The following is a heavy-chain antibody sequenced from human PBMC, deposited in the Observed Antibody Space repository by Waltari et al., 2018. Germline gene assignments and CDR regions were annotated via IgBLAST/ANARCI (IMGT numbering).Heavy chain of an antibody. CDR1: GYTFTGYY. D-gene: IGHD4-17*01. V-gene: IGHV1-2*02. CDR3: AREEDYGGNYYYYGMDV. J-gene: IGHJ6*02. Sequence: QVQLVQSGAEVKKPGASVKVSCKASGYTFTGYYMHWVRQAPGQGLEWMGWINPNSGGTNYAQKFQGRVTITRDTSISTAYMELSRLRSDDTAVYYCAREEDYGGNYYYYGMDVWGQGTTVTVSS. CDR2: INPNSGGT.